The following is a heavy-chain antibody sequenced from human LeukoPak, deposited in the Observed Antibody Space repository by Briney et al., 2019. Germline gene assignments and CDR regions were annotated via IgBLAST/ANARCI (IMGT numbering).Heavy chain of an antibody. CDR2: IYYGGST. J-gene: IGHJ5*02. CDR3: ARGSYDFWSGGNWFDP. V-gene: IGHV4-59*01. Sequence: IPSETLSLTCTVSGGSISSYYWSWIRQPPGKGLEGIGYIYYGGSTNYNPSLKSRVTISVDTSKNQFSLKLSSVTAADTAVYYCARGSYDFWSGGNWFDPWGQGTLVTVSS. CDR1: GGSISSYY. D-gene: IGHD3-3*01.